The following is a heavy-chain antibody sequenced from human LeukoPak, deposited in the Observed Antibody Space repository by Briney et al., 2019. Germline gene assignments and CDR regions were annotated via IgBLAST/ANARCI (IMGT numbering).Heavy chain of an antibody. Sequence: SEALCLTCTVSGGSISSYYWSWIRQPPGKGLEWIGYIYYSGSTNYNPSLKSRVTISVDTSKNQFSLKLSSVTAADTAVYYYARERLGGIADYWGQGTLVTVSS. CDR3: ARERLGGIADY. CDR2: IYYSGST. D-gene: IGHD6-13*01. J-gene: IGHJ4*02. V-gene: IGHV4-59*01. CDR1: GGSISSYY.